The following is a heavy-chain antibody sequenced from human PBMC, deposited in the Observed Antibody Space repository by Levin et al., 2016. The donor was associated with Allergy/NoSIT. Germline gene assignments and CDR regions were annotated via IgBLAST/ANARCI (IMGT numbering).Heavy chain of an antibody. CDR3: ARGGIVPNGMDV. Sequence: GESLKICCAASGFTFGSYWMHWVRQAPGKGLVWVSRINSDASSTGYADSVKGRFTISRDNARNTLYLQMNSLRAADTAVYYCARGGIVPNGMDVWGQGTTVTVSS. J-gene: IGHJ6*02. CDR1: GFTFGSYW. D-gene: IGHD1-26*01. V-gene: IGHV3-74*01. CDR2: INSDASST.